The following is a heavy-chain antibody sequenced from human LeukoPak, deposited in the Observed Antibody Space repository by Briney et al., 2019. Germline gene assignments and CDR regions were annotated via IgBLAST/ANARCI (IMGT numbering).Heavy chain of an antibody. D-gene: IGHD3-16*01. Sequence: SETLSLTCAVYGGSFSGYYWSWIRQPPGKGLEWIGEINHSGSTYYNPSLKSRVTISVDTSKNQFSLKLSSVTAADTAVYYCARDPGRFGYNWSDPWGQGTLVTVSS. CDR1: GGSFSGYY. J-gene: IGHJ5*02. V-gene: IGHV4-34*01. CDR3: ARDPGRFGYNWSDP. CDR2: INHSGST.